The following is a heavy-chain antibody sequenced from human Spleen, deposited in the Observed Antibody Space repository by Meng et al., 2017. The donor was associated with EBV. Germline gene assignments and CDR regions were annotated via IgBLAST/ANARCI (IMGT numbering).Heavy chain of an antibody. CDR3: ARDLPPYYYYDSSGYIA. CDR1: RSTFSSYS. Sequence: QVQLVQSGSAVKKSXSSVKVSCKASRSTFSSYSINWVRQAPGPGLEWMGGIIPMFGTTNYAQKFQGRVTISADESTSTAYMDLSSLRSDGTAVYYCARDLPPYYYYDSSGYIAWGEGTMVPV. D-gene: IGHD3-22*01. V-gene: IGHV1-69*01. J-gene: IGHJ5*02. CDR2: IIPMFGTT.